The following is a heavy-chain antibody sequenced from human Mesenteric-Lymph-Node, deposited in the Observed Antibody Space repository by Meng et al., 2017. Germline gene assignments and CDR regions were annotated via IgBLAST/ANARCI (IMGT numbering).Heavy chain of an antibody. J-gene: IGHJ4*02. Sequence: SETLSLTCIVSGGSISSYYWSWIRQPAGKGLEWIGRIYTGGNTNYNPSLKSRVTLSRDTSKKLLSLKLTSVTAADTAVYYCARGHAYSNSWHYWGQGTLVTVSS. CDR1: GGSISSYY. CDR2: IYTGGNT. D-gene: IGHD2/OR15-2a*01. V-gene: IGHV4-4*07. CDR3: ARGHAYSNSWHY.